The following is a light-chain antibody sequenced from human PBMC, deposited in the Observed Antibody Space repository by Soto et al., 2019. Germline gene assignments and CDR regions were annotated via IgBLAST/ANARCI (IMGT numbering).Light chain of an antibody. V-gene: IGKV3-20*01. J-gene: IGKJ2*01. CDR3: QHYGSSPFT. CDR1: QSVSSSF. CDR2: GAS. Sequence: EIVLTQSPGTLSLSPGERATLSCRASQSVSSSFLAWFQQKPGQAPRLLIYGASSRATGIPDRFSVSGSGTDFTLTISRLEPEDFAVYYCQHYGSSPFTFGQGTKLEI.